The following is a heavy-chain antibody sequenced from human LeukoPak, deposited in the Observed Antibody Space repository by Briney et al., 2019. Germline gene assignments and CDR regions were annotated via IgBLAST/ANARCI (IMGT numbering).Heavy chain of an antibody. CDR2: ISYDGSNK. V-gene: IGHV3-30*18. Sequence: PGGSLRLSCAASGFTFSSYGMHWVRQAPGKGLEWVAVISYDGSNKYYADSVKGRFTISRDNSKNTLYLQMNSLRAEDTAVYYCAKDRYSSGYSYYFDYWGQGTLVTVSS. J-gene: IGHJ4*02. D-gene: IGHD6-19*01. CDR3: AKDRYSSGYSYYFDY. CDR1: GFTFSSYG.